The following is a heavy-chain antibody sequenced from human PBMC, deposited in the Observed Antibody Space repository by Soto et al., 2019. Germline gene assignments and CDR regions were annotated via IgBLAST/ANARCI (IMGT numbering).Heavy chain of an antibody. CDR2: IWYDGSNK. CDR3: ARDLDAFDI. CDR1: GFTFSSYG. J-gene: IGHJ3*02. V-gene: IGHV3-33*01. Sequence: VQLVESGGGVVQPGRSLRLCCAASGFTFSSYGMHWVRQAPGKGLEWVAVIWYDGSNKYYADSVKGRFTISRDNSKNTLYLQINSLRAEDTAVYYCARDLDAFDIWGQGTMVTVSS.